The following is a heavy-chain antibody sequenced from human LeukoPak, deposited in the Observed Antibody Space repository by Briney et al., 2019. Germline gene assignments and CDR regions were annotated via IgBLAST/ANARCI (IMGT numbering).Heavy chain of an antibody. CDR3: ARAPEGGYSLDYFDY. V-gene: IGHV4-61*02. Sequence: SETLSLTCTVSGGSISSGSYYWSWIRQPAGKGLEWIGRIYTSGSTNYNPSLKSRVTISVDTSKNQSSLKLSSVTAADTAVYYCARAPEGGYSLDYFDYWGQGTLVTVSS. CDR2: IYTSGST. CDR1: GGSISSGSYY. D-gene: IGHD3-22*01. J-gene: IGHJ4*02.